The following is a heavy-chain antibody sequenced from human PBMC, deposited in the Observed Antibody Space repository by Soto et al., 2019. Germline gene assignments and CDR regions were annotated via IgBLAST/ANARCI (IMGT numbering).Heavy chain of an antibody. CDR2: IIPIFGTA. Sequence: SVKVSCKASGGTFSSYAISWVRQAPGQGLEWMGGIIPIFGTANYAQKFQGRVTITADESTSTAYMELSSLRSEDTAVYYCATSYDSSGSPNDAFDIWGQGTMVTVS. CDR3: ATSYDSSGSPNDAFDI. V-gene: IGHV1-69*13. D-gene: IGHD3-22*01. CDR1: GGTFSSYA. J-gene: IGHJ3*02.